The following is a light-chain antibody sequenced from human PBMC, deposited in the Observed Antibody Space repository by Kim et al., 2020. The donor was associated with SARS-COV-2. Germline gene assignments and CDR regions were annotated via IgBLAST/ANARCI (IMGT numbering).Light chain of an antibody. CDR1: SSNIGAGYD. Sequence: QSVLTQPPSVSGAPGQRVTISCTGSSSNIGAGYDVHWYQQLPGTAPKLLIYGNNNRPSGVPGRFSGSKSGTSASLAITGLQAGDEADYYCQSYDSSLSGSVFGTGTKVTVL. V-gene: IGLV1-40*01. J-gene: IGLJ1*01. CDR3: QSYDSSLSGSV. CDR2: GNN.